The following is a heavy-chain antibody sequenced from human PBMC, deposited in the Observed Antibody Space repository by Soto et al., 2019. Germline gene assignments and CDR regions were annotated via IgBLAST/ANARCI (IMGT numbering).Heavy chain of an antibody. V-gene: IGHV3-48*03. J-gene: IGHJ4*02. CDR2: ISGSGTTT. Sequence: EVQLVESGGGVVQPGGSLRLSCAGYGFTFSSYGMNWVRQAPGKGLEWVSFISGSGTTTYYADSVRGRFTISRDNTKNLQYLQMNGLSTEDTCVYYCTRVLYGTYWGQGTLVTVSS. D-gene: IGHD3-10*01. CDR3: TRVLYGTY. CDR1: GFTFSSYG.